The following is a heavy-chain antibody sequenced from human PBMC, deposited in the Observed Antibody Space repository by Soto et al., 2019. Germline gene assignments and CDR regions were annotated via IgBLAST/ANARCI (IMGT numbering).Heavy chain of an antibody. J-gene: IGHJ4*02. D-gene: IGHD2-15*01. CDR1: GGSIRNVY. CDR2: IYHSGNT. CDR3: ARAHAPTLPFDY. Sequence: SETLSLTCTVSGGSIRNVYWSWIRQPPGKGLEWIGFIYHSGNTKYNPSLKSRVTISIDTSKNQFSLSLNSVTAADTGVYFCARAHAPTLPFDYWGQGTLVTVSS. V-gene: IGHV4-59*01.